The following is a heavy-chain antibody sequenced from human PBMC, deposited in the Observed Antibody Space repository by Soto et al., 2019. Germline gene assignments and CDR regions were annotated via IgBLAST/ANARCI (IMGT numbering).Heavy chain of an antibody. V-gene: IGHV1-69*13. Sequence: GASVKVSFKASGGTFSSYAISWLRQAPGQGLEWMGGIIPIFGAANYAQKFQGRVTITADESTSTAYMELSSLRSEDTAVYYCARDRGIVGATNYYYGMDVWGQGTTVTVSS. CDR2: IIPIFGAA. J-gene: IGHJ6*02. CDR1: GGTFSSYA. D-gene: IGHD1-26*01. CDR3: ARDRGIVGATNYYYGMDV.